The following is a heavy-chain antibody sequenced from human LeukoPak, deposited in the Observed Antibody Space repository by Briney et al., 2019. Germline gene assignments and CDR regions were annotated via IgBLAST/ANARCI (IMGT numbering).Heavy chain of an antibody. J-gene: IGHJ3*02. CDR1: GGTFSSYA. D-gene: IGHD3-22*01. V-gene: IGHV1-69*05. CDR2: IIPIFGTA. CDR3: ASQGRGYYDGDAFDI. Sequence: SVKVSCKASGGTFSSYAISWVRQAPGQGLEWVGGIIPIFGTANYAQKFQGRVTITTDESTSTAYMELSSLRSEDTAVYYCASQGRGYYDGDAFDIWGQGTTVTVSS.